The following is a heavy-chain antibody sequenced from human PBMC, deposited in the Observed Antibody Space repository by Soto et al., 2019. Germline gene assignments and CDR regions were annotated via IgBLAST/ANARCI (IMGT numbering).Heavy chain of an antibody. CDR1: GYTFTGYS. Sequence: GASLKVSCKASGYTFTGYSMHWVRQAPRQGLEWMGWINPNSGGTNYAQKFQGRVTMTRDTSISTAYMELSRLRSDDTAVYYCARVPGGYSSSWYYFDYWGQGTLVTVSS. V-gene: IGHV1-2*02. CDR3: ARVPGGYSSSWYYFDY. CDR2: INPNSGGT. J-gene: IGHJ4*02. D-gene: IGHD6-13*01.